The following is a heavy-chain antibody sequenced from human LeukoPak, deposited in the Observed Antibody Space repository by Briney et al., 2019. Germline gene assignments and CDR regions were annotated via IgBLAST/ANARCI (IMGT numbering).Heavy chain of an antibody. D-gene: IGHD5-18*01. CDR3: ARHERGGSYDLFDY. Sequence: SETLSLTCTVSGGSNSSSSYYWSWIRQPPGKGLEWIGSIYYSGSTYYNPSLKSRVTIAVDTSKNQFSLKLSSVTAADTAVYYCARHERGGSYDLFDYWGQGTLVTVSS. CDR2: IYYSGST. V-gene: IGHV4-39*01. J-gene: IGHJ4*02. CDR1: GGSNSSSSYY.